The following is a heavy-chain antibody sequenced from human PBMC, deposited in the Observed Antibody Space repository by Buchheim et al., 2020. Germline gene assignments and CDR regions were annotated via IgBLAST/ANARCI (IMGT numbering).Heavy chain of an antibody. Sequence: QVQLQQWGAGLLKPSETLSLTCAVYGGSLSDYYWSWIRQPPGKGLEWIGEINHSGSTNYSPSLKSRVAMSVRTSKNQIPLKLSSVTAADTAVYYCANSQAGGAAAGSPFDIWGQGT. CDR1: GGSLSDYY. D-gene: IGHD6-13*01. V-gene: IGHV4-34*02. J-gene: IGHJ3*02. CDR3: ANSQAGGAAAGSPFDI. CDR2: INHSGST.